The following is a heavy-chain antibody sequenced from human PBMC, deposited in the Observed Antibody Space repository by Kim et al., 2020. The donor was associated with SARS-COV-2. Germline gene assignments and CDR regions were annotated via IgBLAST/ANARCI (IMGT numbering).Heavy chain of an antibody. CDR2: INPNSGGT. CDR3: AKEEPLDCSSTSCYGF. D-gene: IGHD2-2*01. Sequence: ASVKVSCKASGYTFTGYYMHWVRQAPGQGLEWMGWINPNSGGTNYAQKFQGRVTMTRDTSISTAYMELSRLRSDDTAVYYCAKEEPLDCSSTSCYGFWGQGTLVTVSS. CDR1: GYTFTGYY. V-gene: IGHV1-2*02. J-gene: IGHJ4*02.